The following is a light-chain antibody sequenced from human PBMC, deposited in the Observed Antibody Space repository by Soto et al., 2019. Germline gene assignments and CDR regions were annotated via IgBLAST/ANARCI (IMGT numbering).Light chain of an antibody. CDR3: QQIYSTPLT. CDR2: AAS. Sequence: DIQMTQSPSSLSASVGDRVTITCRASQSISTYLNWYQQKPGKAPKVLIYAASSLLSGVPSRFSGSGSGTDFTLTISSLQPEDFATYYCQQIYSTPLTFAGGTRVEIK. CDR1: QSISTY. J-gene: IGKJ4*01. V-gene: IGKV1-39*01.